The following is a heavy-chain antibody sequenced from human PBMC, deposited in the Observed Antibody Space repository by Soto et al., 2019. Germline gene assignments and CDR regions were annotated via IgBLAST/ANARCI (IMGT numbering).Heavy chain of an antibody. CDR3: ARSAGNDGRLSDY. Sequence: GESLKISCKGSGYTFTSYWIGWVRQMPGEGLEWLGVIYPGDSDTRYSPSFQGQVTISADKSINTAYLQWGSLKASDSAIYYCARSAGNDGRLSDYCGQRSSVTVSS. V-gene: IGHV5-51*01. J-gene: IGHJ4*02. CDR1: GYTFTSYW. CDR2: IYPGDSDT. D-gene: IGHD1-1*01.